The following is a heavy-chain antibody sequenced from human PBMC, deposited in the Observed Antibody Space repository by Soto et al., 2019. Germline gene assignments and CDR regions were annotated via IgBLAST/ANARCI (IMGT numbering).Heavy chain of an antibody. CDR1: GGAFSSYT. V-gene: IGHV1-69*04. J-gene: IGHJ2*01. CDR3: ARDEGYCSGGSCYSPDWYFDL. D-gene: IGHD2-15*01. CDR2: IIPILGIA. Sequence: GASVKVSCKASGGAFSSYTISWVRHAPGQGLEWMGRIIPILGIANYAQKFQGRVTITADKSTSTAYMELSSLRSEDTAVYYCARDEGYCSGGSCYSPDWYFDLWGRGTLVTVSS.